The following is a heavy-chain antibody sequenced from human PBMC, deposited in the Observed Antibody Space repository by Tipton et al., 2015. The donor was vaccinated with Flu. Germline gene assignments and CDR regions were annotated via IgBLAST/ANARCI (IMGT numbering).Heavy chain of an antibody. CDR1: GASINKYC. V-gene: IGHV4-4*07. CDR2: IYASGSA. CDR3: AREVEGASRSLDV. D-gene: IGHD2-15*01. J-gene: IGHJ6*04. Sequence: TLSLTCSVSGASINKYCWTWVRQSAGKGLEWIGRIYASGSANSNPSLRSRVTMSVDTSKNQFSLNLTSLTAADSAVYYCAREVEGASRSLDVWGKGTTVTVSS.